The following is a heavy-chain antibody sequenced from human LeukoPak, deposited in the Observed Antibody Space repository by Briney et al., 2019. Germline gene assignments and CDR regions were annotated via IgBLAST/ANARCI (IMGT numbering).Heavy chain of an antibody. Sequence: RGSLRLSCATSGFTFSTSWMHWVRQAPGKGLVWVSLISSDGSTTTYADSVKGRFTISRDNAKNTLYLQMNSLRVEDTAVYYCARVRSSGWYDYWGQGALVTVSS. D-gene: IGHD6-13*01. V-gene: IGHV3-74*01. CDR3: ARVRSSGWYDY. CDR2: ISSDGSTT. CDR1: GFTFSTSW. J-gene: IGHJ4*02.